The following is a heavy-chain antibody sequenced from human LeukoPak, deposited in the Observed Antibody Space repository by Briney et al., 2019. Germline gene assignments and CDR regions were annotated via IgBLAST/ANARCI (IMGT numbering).Heavy chain of an antibody. D-gene: IGHD2-21*02. J-gene: IGHJ3*02. CDR3: ARGYCGGDCDDAFDI. CDR1: GYTFTGYY. Sequence: ASVTVSCTASGYTFTGYYMHWVRQPPGPGLVWMGWINPNSGGTNYAQKFQGRVTMTRDTSISTAYMELSRLRSDDTAVYYCARGYCGGDCDDAFDIWGQGTMVTVSS. CDR2: INPNSGGT. V-gene: IGHV1-2*02.